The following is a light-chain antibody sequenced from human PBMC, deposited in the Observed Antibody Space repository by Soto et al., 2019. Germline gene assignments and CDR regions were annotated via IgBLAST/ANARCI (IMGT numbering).Light chain of an antibody. CDR2: DAS. Sequence: EIVLTQSPATLSLSPGDSATLSCRASQSVTSYLAWYQQKPGQAPRLLIYDASNMATGIPARFSGRGSGTEFTLTISSLEPEDFAVYYCQQRSNWPRTFGGGTKVESK. CDR3: QQRSNWPRT. CDR1: QSVTSY. J-gene: IGKJ4*01. V-gene: IGKV3-11*01.